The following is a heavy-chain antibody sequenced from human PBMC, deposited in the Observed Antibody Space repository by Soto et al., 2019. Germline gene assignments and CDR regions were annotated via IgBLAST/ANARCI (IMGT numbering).Heavy chain of an antibody. CDR1: GYSISSGYY. CDR2: IYHSGST. CDR3: AREGSYSAYNFANGIQLWSFDF. Sequence: PSETLSLTCAVSGYSISSGYYWGWIRQPPGKGLEWIGSIYHSGSTYYNPSLKSRVIISVDTSKNQFSLKLSSVTAADMAAYYCAREGSYSAYNFANGIQLWSFDFWGQGALVTVSA. J-gene: IGHJ4*02. D-gene: IGHD5-12*01. V-gene: IGHV4-38-2*02.